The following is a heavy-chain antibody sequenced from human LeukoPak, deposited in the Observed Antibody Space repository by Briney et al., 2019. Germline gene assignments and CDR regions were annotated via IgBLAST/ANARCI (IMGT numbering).Heavy chain of an antibody. J-gene: IGHJ4*02. CDR1: GFIFSDVW. V-gene: IGHV3-15*01. Sequence: GGSLRLSCAASGFIFSDVWMSWVRQAPGKGLEWVGRIKRITDGGTTDYTAPVKGRFIISRDDSKNTLYLQMNSLKTEDTAVYYCTTDGRRWGQGTLVTVSS. CDR2: IKRITDGGTT. CDR3: TTDGRR.